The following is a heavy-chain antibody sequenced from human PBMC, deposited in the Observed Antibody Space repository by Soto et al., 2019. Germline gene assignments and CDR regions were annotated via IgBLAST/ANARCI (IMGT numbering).Heavy chain of an antibody. V-gene: IGHV1-69*02. CDR1: GGTFSSYT. CDR2: IIPILGIA. D-gene: IGHD5-12*01. Sequence: ASVKVSCKASGGTFSSYTISWVRQAPGQGLEWMGRIIPILGIANYAQKFQGRVTITADKSTSTAYMELSSLRSEDTAVYYCASFRGYSGYDENDYWGQGTLVTVSS. J-gene: IGHJ4*02. CDR3: ASFRGYSGYDENDY.